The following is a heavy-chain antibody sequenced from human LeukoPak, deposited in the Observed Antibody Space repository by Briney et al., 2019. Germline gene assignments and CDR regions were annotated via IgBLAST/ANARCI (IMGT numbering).Heavy chain of an antibody. CDR3: ARARNDNWNYVSNGTDV. Sequence: SVKVSCKASGGTFSSYAISWVRQAPGQGLEWMGGIIPIFGTANYAQKFQGRVTITADESTSTAYMELSSLRSEDTAVYYCARARNDNWNYVSNGTDVWGQGTTVTVSS. CDR1: GGTFSSYA. J-gene: IGHJ6*02. V-gene: IGHV1-69*13. D-gene: IGHD1-7*01. CDR2: IIPIFGTA.